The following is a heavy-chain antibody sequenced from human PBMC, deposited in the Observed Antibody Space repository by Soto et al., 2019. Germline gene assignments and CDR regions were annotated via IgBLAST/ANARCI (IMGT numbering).Heavy chain of an antibody. J-gene: IGHJ3*02. CDR2: INHSGST. Sequence: SETLSLTCAVYGGSFSGYYWSWIRQPPGKGLEWIGEINHSGSTNYNPSLKSRVTISVDTSKNQFSLKLSSVTAADTAVYYCARAPNWGGVRYAFDIWGQGTMVTVSS. D-gene: IGHD7-27*01. CDR1: GGSFSGYY. V-gene: IGHV4-34*01. CDR3: ARAPNWGGVRYAFDI.